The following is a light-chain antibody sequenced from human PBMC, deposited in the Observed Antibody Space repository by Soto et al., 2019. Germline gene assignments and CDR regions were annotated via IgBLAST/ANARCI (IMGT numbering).Light chain of an antibody. CDR2: EDT. Sequence: LTQPPSVSVAPGQTARITCGGNNIGSKGVHWYRQKPGQAPELVVYEDTDRPSGIPERFSGSNSGNTATLTISRVEAGDEADYYCQVWDRRSDHVVFGGGTQLTVL. V-gene: IGLV3-21*02. CDR1: NIGSKG. CDR3: QVWDRRSDHVV. J-gene: IGLJ2*01.